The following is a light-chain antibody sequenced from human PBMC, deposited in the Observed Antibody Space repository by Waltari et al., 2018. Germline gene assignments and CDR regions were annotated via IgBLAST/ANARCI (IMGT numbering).Light chain of an antibody. CDR3: CSYAGNSTWV. V-gene: IGLV2-23*02. CDR1: SRDVGSYNL. J-gene: IGLJ2*01. Sequence: QSALTQPASVSGSPGQSITISCTGTSRDVGSYNLVSCDQQHPGNSPKLMIYGVSKRPSGVSNRFSGSKSGNTASLTISGLQAEDEAHYYCCSYAGNSTWVFGGATKLTVL. CDR2: GVS.